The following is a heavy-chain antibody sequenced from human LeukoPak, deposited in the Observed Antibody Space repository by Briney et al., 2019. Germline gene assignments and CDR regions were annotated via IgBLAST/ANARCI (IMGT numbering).Heavy chain of an antibody. CDR2: ISYDGSNK. CDR1: GFTFSSYG. Sequence: PGRSLRLSCAASGFTFSSYGMHWVRQAPGKGLEWVAVISYDGSNKYYADSVKGRLTISRDNSKNTLYLQMNSLRAEDTAVYYCAKVANSGSYYSDYWGQGTLVTVSS. J-gene: IGHJ4*02. D-gene: IGHD1-26*01. V-gene: IGHV3-30*18. CDR3: AKVANSGSYYSDY.